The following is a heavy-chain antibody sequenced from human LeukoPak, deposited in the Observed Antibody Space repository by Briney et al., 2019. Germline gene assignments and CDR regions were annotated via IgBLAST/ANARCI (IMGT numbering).Heavy chain of an antibody. D-gene: IGHD5-18*01. CDR1: GGSINSYY. V-gene: IGHV4-59*08. Sequence: SETLSLTCTVSGGSINSYYWSWIRQPPGKGLEWIGYIYYSGSTNYNPSLKSRVTISVDTSKNQFSLKLSSVTAADTAVYYCASYSYGLDYWGQGTLVTVSS. CDR2: IYYSGST. J-gene: IGHJ4*02. CDR3: ASYSYGLDY.